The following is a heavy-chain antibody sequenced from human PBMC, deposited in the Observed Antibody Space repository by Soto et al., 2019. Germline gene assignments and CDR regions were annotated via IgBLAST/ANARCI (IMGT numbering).Heavy chain of an antibody. CDR3: AKAKSTGVARTTGFDP. V-gene: IGHV3-23*01. CDR2: LSGTGGTT. J-gene: IGHJ5*02. CDR1: GFTFNNYA. D-gene: IGHD4-17*01. Sequence: GGSMRLSCVASGFTFNNYAMSWVRQAPGKGLEWVSGLSGTGGTTFYADSVKGRFTISRDNSKNTLNLQMNSLRAEDTALYYCAKAKSTGVARTTGFDPWGQGTLVTVSS.